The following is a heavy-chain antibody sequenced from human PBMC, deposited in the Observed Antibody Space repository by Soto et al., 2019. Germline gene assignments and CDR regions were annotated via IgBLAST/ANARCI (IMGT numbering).Heavy chain of an antibody. CDR3: ARHFSVDYFDN. Sequence: PSETLSLTCTASGGSISSSSYFWAWIRQPPGKGLEWIGSIYYSGTTYYNPSLKSRVTISVDRSKNQFSLKLSSVTAADTAVYYCARHFSVDYFDNWGQGALVTVSS. J-gene: IGHJ4*02. CDR2: IYYSGTT. CDR1: GGSISSSSYF. V-gene: IGHV4-39*01.